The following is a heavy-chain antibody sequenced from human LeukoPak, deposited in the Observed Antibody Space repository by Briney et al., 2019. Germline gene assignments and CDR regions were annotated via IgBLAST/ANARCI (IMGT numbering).Heavy chain of an antibody. CDR2: ISGSGGAT. CDR1: GFTFSSYG. Sequence: TGGSLRLSCAASGFTFSSYGMSWVRQAPGKGLEWVSGISGSGGATYYADSVKGRFTISRDDPHNTLYLQMNSLRAEDTAVYFCARGGVDYYGSGTYYLMYYFDYWGQGALVTVSP. V-gene: IGHV3-23*01. D-gene: IGHD3-10*01. J-gene: IGHJ4*02. CDR3: ARGGVDYYGSGTYYLMYYFDY.